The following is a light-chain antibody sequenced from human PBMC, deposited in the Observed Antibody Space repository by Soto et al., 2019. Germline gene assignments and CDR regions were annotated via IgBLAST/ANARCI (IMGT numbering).Light chain of an antibody. V-gene: IGKV3-20*01. CDR1: QSVSSNN. CDR2: GAS. Sequence: EIVLTQSPGTLSLSPGQRATLSCRASQSVSSNNLAWYQQRPGQAPRVVIYGASTRATGIPERFSGSGSGTDFTLTISRLEPEDFAVYYCQQYGRSPFTFGPGTKMDIK. J-gene: IGKJ3*01. CDR3: QQYGRSPFT.